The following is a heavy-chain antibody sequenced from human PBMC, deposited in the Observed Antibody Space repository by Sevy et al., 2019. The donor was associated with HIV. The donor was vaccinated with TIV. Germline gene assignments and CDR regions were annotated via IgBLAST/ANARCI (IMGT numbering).Heavy chain of an antibody. CDR1: GGSISSSSYY. V-gene: IGHV4-39*01. CDR3: ASGSLTGYSSGWYVN. CDR2: IYYGGST. Sequence: SEALSLTCTVSGGSISSSSYYWGWIRQPPGKGLEWIGSIYYGGSTYYNPSLKSRVTISVDTSKNQFSLKLSSVTAADTAVYYCASGSLTGYSSGWYVNWGQGTLVTVSS. D-gene: IGHD6-19*01. J-gene: IGHJ4*02.